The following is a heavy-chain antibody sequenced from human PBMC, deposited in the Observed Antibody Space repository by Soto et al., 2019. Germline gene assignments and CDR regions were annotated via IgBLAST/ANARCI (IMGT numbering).Heavy chain of an antibody. V-gene: IGHV3-21*01. J-gene: IGHJ6*02. D-gene: IGHD4-17*01. CDR3: AREDPDYRLYYYGMDV. CDR2: ISSSSSYI. CDR1: GFTFSSYS. Sequence: EVQLVESGGGLVKPGGSLRLSCAASGFTFSSYSMNWVRQAPGKGLEWVSSISSSSSYIYYADSVKGRFTISRDNAKNSLYLQMNSLRAEDTAVYYCAREDPDYRLYYYGMDVWGQGTTVTVSS.